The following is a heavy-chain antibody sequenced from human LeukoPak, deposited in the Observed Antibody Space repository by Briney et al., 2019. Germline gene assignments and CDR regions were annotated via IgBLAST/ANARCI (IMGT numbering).Heavy chain of an antibody. CDR2: IIPIFGTA. D-gene: IGHD3-22*01. V-gene: IGHV1-69*05. CDR3: ARVYDSSGYYFGYFDY. J-gene: IGHJ4*02. CDR1: GGTFISYA. Sequence: SVKVSCKASGGTFISYAISWVRQAPGQGLEWMGGIIPIFGTANYAQKFQGRVMITTDESTSTAYMELSSLRSEDTAVYYCARVYDSSGYYFGYFDYWGQGTLVTVSS.